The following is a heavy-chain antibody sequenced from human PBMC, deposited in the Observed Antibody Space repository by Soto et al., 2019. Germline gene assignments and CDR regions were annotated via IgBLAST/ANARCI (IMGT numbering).Heavy chain of an antibody. D-gene: IGHD3-10*01. CDR3: ARVTSMVRGVIDNWFDP. Sequence: ASVRVSCQSSGGTFISCAIHWVTQAQGQGLEWMGGIIPMYGPAKYAQRFQGRVTITADESTTTVYMELTSLTSQDTAVYYCARVTSMVRGVIDNWFDPWGHGTLVTVSS. J-gene: IGHJ5*02. CDR1: GGTFISCA. V-gene: IGHV1-69*13. CDR2: IIPMYGPA.